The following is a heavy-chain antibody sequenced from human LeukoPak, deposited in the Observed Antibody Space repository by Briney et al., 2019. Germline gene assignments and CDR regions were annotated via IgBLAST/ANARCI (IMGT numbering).Heavy chain of an antibody. V-gene: IGHV3-23*01. CDR1: GFIFSSYG. J-gene: IGHJ5*02. Sequence: PGGSLRLSCAASGFIFSSYGMSWVRQAPGKGLEWVSAISGSGGSTYYADSVKGRFTISRDNSKNTLYLQMNNLRAEDMAVYYCARDLYGDYGFDPWGQGTLVTVSS. CDR3: ARDLYGDYGFDP. CDR2: ISGSGGST. D-gene: IGHD4-17*01.